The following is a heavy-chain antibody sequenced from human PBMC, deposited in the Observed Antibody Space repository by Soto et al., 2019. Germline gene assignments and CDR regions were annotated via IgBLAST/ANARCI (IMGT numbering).Heavy chain of an antibody. J-gene: IGHJ4*02. CDR1: GFTFTSSA. D-gene: IGHD6-19*01. V-gene: IGHV1-58*02. Sequence: QMQLVQSGPEVKKPGTSVKVSCKASGFTFTSSAMQWVRQARGQRLEWIGWIVVGSGNTNYAQKFQERVTITRDMSTSTAYRELSSLRSEDTAVYYGAAGPSRRSGWYDDYWGQGTLVTVSS. CDR3: AAGPSRRSGWYDDY. CDR2: IVVGSGNT.